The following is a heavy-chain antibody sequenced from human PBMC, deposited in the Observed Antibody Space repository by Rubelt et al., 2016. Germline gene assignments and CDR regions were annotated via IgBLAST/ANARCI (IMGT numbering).Heavy chain of an antibody. Sequence: QVQLQQWGAGLLKPSETLSLTCAVYGGSFSGYYWSWIRQPPGKGLEWPGEINHRVSTNYNPSLKCRVTISVDTSKSQFSRKLSSVTAADTAVYYCARGRRGSSSWLGRDYYGMDVWGQGTTVTVSS. CDR1: GGSFSGYY. D-gene: IGHD6-13*01. V-gene: IGHV4-34*01. J-gene: IGHJ6*02. CDR3: ARGRRGSSSWLGRDYYGMDV. CDR2: INHRVST.